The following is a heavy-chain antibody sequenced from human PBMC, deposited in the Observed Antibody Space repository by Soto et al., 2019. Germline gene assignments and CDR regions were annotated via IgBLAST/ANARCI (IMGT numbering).Heavy chain of an antibody. Sequence: QLQLQESGPGLVKHSEILSLTCTVSGGSISSSDYYWGWVRQPPGKGIEWIGSIYYGGNTHYNTSLRSRVTVSVDTSKNQLALKLSSVTAEDTAIDYSARHSSGSRHPGGYYWGKGTMVTVYS. CDR1: GGSISSSDYY. D-gene: IGHD1-26*01. CDR3: ARHSSGSRHPGGYY. J-gene: IGHJ4*02. V-gene: IGHV4-39*01. CDR2: IYYGGNT.